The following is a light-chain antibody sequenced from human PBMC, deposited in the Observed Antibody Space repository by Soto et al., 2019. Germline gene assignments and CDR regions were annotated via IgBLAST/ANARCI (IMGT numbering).Light chain of an antibody. Sequence: EIVLTQSPGTLSLSPGERVTLSCRASQSVRSSYLAWYQQKPGQAPRLLIYAASSRATGIPDRFSGSGSGTDFTLTISRLEPEDFAVYYCQQYGISPLTFGGGTKVEIK. CDR2: AAS. CDR1: QSVRSSY. V-gene: IGKV3-20*01. J-gene: IGKJ4*01. CDR3: QQYGISPLT.